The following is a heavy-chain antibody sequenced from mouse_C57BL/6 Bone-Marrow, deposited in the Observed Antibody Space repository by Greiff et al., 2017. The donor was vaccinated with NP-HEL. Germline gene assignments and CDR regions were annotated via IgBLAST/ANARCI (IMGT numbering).Heavy chain of an antibody. J-gene: IGHJ2*01. CDR2: IYPGSGST. CDR1: GYTFTSYW. CDR3: ASVYSNYVYFDY. D-gene: IGHD2-5*01. Sequence: QVQLQQPGAELVKPGASVKMSCKASGYTFTSYWITWVKQRPGQGLAWIGDIYPGSGSTNYNEKFKSKATLTVDTSSSTAYMQLSSLTSEDSAVYYCASVYSNYVYFDYWGQGTTLTVSS. V-gene: IGHV1-55*01.